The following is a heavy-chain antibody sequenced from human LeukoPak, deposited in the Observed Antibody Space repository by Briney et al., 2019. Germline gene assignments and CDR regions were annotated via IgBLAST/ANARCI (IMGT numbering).Heavy chain of an antibody. Sequence: SETLSLTCTVSGGSISSGDYYWSWIRRPPGKGLEWIGYIYYSGSTYYNPSLKSRVTISVDTSKNQFSLKLSSVTAADTAVYYCARDDSSSWYQGTFDYWGQGTLVTVSS. CDR2: IYYSGST. D-gene: IGHD6-13*01. CDR3: ARDDSSSWYQGTFDY. V-gene: IGHV4-30-4*01. CDR1: GGSISSGDYY. J-gene: IGHJ4*02.